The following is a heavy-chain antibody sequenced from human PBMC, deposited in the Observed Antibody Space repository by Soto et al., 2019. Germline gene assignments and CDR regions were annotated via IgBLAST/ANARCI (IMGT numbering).Heavy chain of an antibody. CDR2: ISGSGGRT. CDR3: AKDLYGVYPDYFDY. V-gene: IGHV3-23*01. D-gene: IGHD4-17*01. Sequence: EVQLLESGGGLVQPGGSLRLSCAASGFTFSSYAMSWVRQAPGKGLEWVSGISGSGGRTYYADSVKGWFTVSRDNSKNTLYVQMNSLRVEDTAVYYCAKDLYGVYPDYFDYWGQGTLVTVSS. CDR1: GFTFSSYA. J-gene: IGHJ4*02.